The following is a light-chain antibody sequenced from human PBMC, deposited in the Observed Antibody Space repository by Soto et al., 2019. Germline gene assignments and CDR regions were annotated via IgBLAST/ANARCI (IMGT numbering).Light chain of an antibody. V-gene: IGKV1-12*01. CDR1: QGINKW. J-gene: IGKJ5*01. CDR2: AAS. CDR3: QQSYSTPIT. Sequence: DIQMTQSPSSVSASVGDRVTISCRASQGINKWLAWYQQEPGRAPKLLISAASSLQSGVPSRFSGSGSGTDFTLTISSLQPEDFATYYCQQSYSTPITFGQGTRLEIK.